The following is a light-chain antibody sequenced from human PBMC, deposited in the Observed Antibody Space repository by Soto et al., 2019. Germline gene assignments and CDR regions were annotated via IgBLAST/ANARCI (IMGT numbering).Light chain of an antibody. CDR1: QSFSNN. CDR3: QQYADWPKT. V-gene: IGKV3-15*01. J-gene: IGKJ1*01. CDR2: GAS. Sequence: EVLMTQSASTLSLSPGERATLSCRASQSFSNNLAWYQHKPGQAPRLLIYGASTRAPGVPARFSGSGSGTEFTLTISSLQSEDFAVYFCQQYADWPKTFGQGTKVDIK.